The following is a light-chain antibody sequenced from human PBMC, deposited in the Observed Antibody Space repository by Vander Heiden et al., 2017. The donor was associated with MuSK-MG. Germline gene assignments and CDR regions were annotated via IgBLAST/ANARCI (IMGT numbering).Light chain of an antibody. CDR1: QSVSSN. J-gene: IGKJ1*01. V-gene: IGKV3-15*01. Sequence: EIVMTQSPTTLSVSPGERATLSCRASQSVSSNLAWYQQKPGQAPRLLIYGASTRATGIPARFSGSGSGTDFTLSISSLQSEDFAFYYCQQDDNWPRTFGQGTKVEIK. CDR3: QQDDNWPRT. CDR2: GAS.